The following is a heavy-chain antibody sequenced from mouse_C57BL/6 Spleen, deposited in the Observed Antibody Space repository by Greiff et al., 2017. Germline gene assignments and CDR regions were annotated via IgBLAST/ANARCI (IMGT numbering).Heavy chain of an antibody. CDR2: IYPGDGDT. CDR1: GYAFSSYW. J-gene: IGHJ4*01. Sequence: QVHVKQSGAELVKPGASVKISCKASGYAFSSYWMNWVKQRPGKGLEWIGQIYPGDGDTNYNVKFKGKATLTADKSSSTAYMQLSSLTSEDSAVYFCARYSNNAMDDWGQGTSVTVSS. V-gene: IGHV1-80*01. D-gene: IGHD2-5*01. CDR3: ARYSNNAMDD.